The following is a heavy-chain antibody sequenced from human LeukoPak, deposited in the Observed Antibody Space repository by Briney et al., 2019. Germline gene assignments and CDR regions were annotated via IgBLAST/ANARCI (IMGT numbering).Heavy chain of an antibody. CDR2: ISGSGGST. CDR3: AKAHTYCSGGSCFDY. Sequence: TGGSLRLSCAASGFTFSSYAMSWVRQAPGKGLEWVSAISGSGGSTYYADSVKGRFTISRDNSKNTLYLQMNSLRAEDTAVYYCAKAHTYCSGGSCFDYWGQGTLVTVSS. J-gene: IGHJ4*02. D-gene: IGHD2-15*01. CDR1: GFTFSSYA. V-gene: IGHV3-23*01.